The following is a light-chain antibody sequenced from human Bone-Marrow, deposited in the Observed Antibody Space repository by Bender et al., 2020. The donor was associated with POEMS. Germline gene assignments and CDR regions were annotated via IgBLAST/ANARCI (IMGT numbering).Light chain of an antibody. Sequence: QSALTQPASVSGSPGQSITISCTGTSSDVGSYNLVSWYQQHPGKAPKLMIYEVSKRPSGVSNRFSGSKSGNTASLTISGLQAEDEADYSCCSYAASGTLVFGGGTKLTVL. CDR1: SSDVGSYNL. CDR3: CSYAASGTLV. V-gene: IGLV2-23*02. CDR2: EVS. J-gene: IGLJ2*01.